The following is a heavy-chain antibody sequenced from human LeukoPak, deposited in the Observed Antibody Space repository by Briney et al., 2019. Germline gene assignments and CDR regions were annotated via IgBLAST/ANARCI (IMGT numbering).Heavy chain of an antibody. CDR1: GGSISSGDYY. CDR2: IYYSGSA. D-gene: IGHD6-13*01. Sequence: SQTPSLTCTVSGGSISSGDYYWTWIRQPPGKGLEWIGFIYYSGSAYYNPSLDSRLTISVDTPKNQFSLRLSSVTAADTAVYYCARGLGSSWYGDWGQGTLVTVSS. V-gene: IGHV4-30-4*01. J-gene: IGHJ4*02. CDR3: ARGLGSSWYGD.